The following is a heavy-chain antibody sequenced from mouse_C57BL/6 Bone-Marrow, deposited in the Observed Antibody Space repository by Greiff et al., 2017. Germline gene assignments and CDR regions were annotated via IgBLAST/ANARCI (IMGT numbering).Heavy chain of an antibody. CDR3: ARRDYYGSSGFDY. V-gene: IGHV1-76*01. Sequence: QVQLQQSGAELVRPGASVKLSCKASGYTFTDYYINWVKQRPGQGLEWIARIYPGSGNTYYNEKFKGKATLTAEKSSSTAYMQLSSLTSEDSAVYFCARRDYYGSSGFDYWGQGTTLTFSS. D-gene: IGHD1-1*01. CDR2: IYPGSGNT. CDR1: GYTFTDYY. J-gene: IGHJ2*01.